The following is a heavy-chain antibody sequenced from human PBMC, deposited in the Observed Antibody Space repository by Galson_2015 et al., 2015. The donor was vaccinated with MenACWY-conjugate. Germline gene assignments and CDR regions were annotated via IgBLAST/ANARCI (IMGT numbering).Heavy chain of an antibody. CDR2: IYYSGST. CDR3: ARNAMYSGRGRSGWFDP. D-gene: IGHD1-26*01. V-gene: IGHV4-28*01. J-gene: IGHJ5*02. CDR1: DYSISSSNW. Sequence: ETLSLTCGVSDYSISSSNWWGWIRQPPGKGLEWIGYIYYSGSTYYNPSLKSRVTMSVDTSKNQFSLKLSSVTAVDTAVYYCARNAMYSGRGRSGWFDPWGQGTLVTVSS.